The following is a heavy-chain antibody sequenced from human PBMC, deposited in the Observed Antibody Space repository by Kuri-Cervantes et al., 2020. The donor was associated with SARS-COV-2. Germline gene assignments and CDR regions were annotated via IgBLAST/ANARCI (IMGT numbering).Heavy chain of an antibody. CDR1: GGTFSSYA. Sequence: PVKVSCKASGGTFSSYAISWVRQAPGQGLEWMGGIIPIFGTANYAQKFQGRVTITADESTSTAYMELSSLRSEDAAVYYCARDRGGSGYDFDYWGQGTLVTVSS. D-gene: IGHD5-12*01. CDR3: ARDRGGSGYDFDY. CDR2: IIPIFGTA. J-gene: IGHJ4*02. V-gene: IGHV1-69*13.